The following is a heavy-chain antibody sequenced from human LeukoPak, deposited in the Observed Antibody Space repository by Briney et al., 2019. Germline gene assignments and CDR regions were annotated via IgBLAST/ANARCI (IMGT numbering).Heavy chain of an antibody. CDR2: VNPSGGST. Sequence: ASVKVSCKASGYTFTSYYMHWVRQAPGQGLEWMGIVNPSGGSTSYAQKFQGRVTMTRDMSTSTVYMELSSLRSEDTAVYYCARDARRQWELPRGNWFGPWGQGILVTVSS. J-gene: IGHJ5*02. V-gene: IGHV1-46*01. CDR1: GYTFTSYY. CDR3: ARDARRQWELPRGNWFGP. D-gene: IGHD1-26*01.